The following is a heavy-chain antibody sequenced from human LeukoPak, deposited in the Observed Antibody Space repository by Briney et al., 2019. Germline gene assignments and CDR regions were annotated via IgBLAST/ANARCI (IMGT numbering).Heavy chain of an antibody. D-gene: IGHD3-22*01. CDR1: GFTFSSYW. CDR3: ARGPHYYDSSGYYPDY. CDR2: IKQDGSEK. Sequence: GGSLRLSCAAPGFTFSSYWMSWVRQAPGKGLEWVANIKQDGSEKYYVDSVKGRFTIFRDNAKNSLYLQMNSLRAEDTAVYYCARGPHYYDSSGYYPDYWGQGTLVTVSS. J-gene: IGHJ4*02. V-gene: IGHV3-7*01.